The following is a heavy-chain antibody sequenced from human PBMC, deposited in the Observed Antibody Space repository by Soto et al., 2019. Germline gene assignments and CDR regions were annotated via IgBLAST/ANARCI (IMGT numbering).Heavy chain of an antibody. V-gene: IGHV3-23*01. CDR1: GFVVSGYG. J-gene: IGHJ4*02. Sequence: HGGSLRMACAASGFVVSGYGRSWVRQAPGKGLEWVSAISGSGGSTYYADSVKGRFTISRDNSKNTLYLQMNSLRAEDTAVYYCAKPPQLWSNPIDYWGQGTLVTVSS. D-gene: IGHD5-18*01. CDR2: ISGSGGST. CDR3: AKPPQLWSNPIDY.